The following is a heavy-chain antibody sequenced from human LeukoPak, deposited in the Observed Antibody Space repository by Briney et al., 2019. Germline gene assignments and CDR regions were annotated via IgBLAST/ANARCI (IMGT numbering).Heavy chain of an antibody. Sequence: ASVKVSCKASGYTFTSYGISWVRQAPGQGLEWMGWISAYNGNTNYAQKLQGRVTMTTDTSASTAYMELRSLRSDDTAVYYCARVTHYDSSGNDAFDIWGQGTMVTVSS. CDR2: ISAYNGNT. J-gene: IGHJ3*02. CDR3: ARVTHYDSSGNDAFDI. CDR1: GYTFTSYG. D-gene: IGHD3-22*01. V-gene: IGHV1-18*01.